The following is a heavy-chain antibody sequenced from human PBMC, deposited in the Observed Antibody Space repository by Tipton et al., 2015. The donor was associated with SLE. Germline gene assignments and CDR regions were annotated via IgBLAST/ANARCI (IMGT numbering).Heavy chain of an antibody. D-gene: IGHD3-22*01. Sequence: SLRLSCAASGFSFSEYAMHWVRQAPGKGLEWVAVISYHGSDKYYADSVKGRFTIPRDNSKKTLYLHMNSLRPEDTAVYYCARDQNYLDSSGSKSAYYFDSWGQGALVTVSS. CDR2: ISYHGSDK. CDR1: GFSFSEYA. CDR3: ARDQNYLDSSGSKSAYYFDS. J-gene: IGHJ4*02. V-gene: IGHV3-30*04.